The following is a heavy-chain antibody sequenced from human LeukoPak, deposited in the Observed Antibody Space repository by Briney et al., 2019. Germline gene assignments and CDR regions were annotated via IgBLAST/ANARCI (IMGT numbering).Heavy chain of an antibody. CDR1: GGSITNYY. CDR3: ARANYGGNSEY. J-gene: IGHJ4*02. Sequence: SETLSLTCTVPGGSITNYYCTWIRQPPGKGLEWIGFFYDSGSTSYNPSLKSRVTISVDTSRNQFSLNLSSVTAADTAVYYCARANYGGNSEYWGQGTLVTVSS. V-gene: IGHV4-59*01. CDR2: FYDSGST. D-gene: IGHD4-23*01.